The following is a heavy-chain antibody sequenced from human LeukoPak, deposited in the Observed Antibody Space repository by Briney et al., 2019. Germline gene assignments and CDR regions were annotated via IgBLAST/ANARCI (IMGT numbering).Heavy chain of an antibody. D-gene: IGHD3-3*01. V-gene: IGHV3-64*01. CDR3: ARSRAKSFWSGYYLFDY. CDR2: ISSNGGST. Sequence: GGSLRLSCAASGFTFSSCAMHWVRQAPGKGLEYVSAISSNGGSTYYANSVKGRFTISRDNSKNTLYLQMGSLRAEDMAVYYCARSRAKSFWSGYYLFDYWGQGTLVTVSS. J-gene: IGHJ4*02. CDR1: GFTFSSCA.